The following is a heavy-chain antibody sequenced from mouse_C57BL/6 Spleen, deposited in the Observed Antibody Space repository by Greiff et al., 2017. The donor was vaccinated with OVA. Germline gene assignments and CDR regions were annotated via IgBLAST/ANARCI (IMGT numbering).Heavy chain of an antibody. Sequence: QVQLKESGPELVKPGASVKISCKASGYAFSSSWMNWVKQRPGQGLEWIGWIYPGSGNTKYNEKFKGKATLTADTSSSTAYMQLSSLTSEDSAVYYCARSGTLYYFDYWGQGTTLTVSS. CDR2: IYPGSGNT. J-gene: IGHJ2*01. CDR3: ARSGTLYYFDY. V-gene: IGHV1-66*01. D-gene: IGHD3-1*01. CDR1: GYAFSSSW.